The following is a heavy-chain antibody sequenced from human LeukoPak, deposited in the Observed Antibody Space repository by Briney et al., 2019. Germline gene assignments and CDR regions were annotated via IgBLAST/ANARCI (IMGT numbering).Heavy chain of an antibody. Sequence: PSETLSLTCAVSGYSITIGYYWGWFRQPPGKGLEWIGSIRHSGITYYNPSLKSRVTISVAMSKNQFSLNLSSVTAADTAVYYCARIGTDLWSGSFDYWGQGSLVTVSS. CDR1: GYSITIGYY. V-gene: IGHV4-38-2*01. CDR2: IRHSGIT. J-gene: IGHJ4*02. CDR3: ARIGTDLWSGSFDY. D-gene: IGHD3-3*01.